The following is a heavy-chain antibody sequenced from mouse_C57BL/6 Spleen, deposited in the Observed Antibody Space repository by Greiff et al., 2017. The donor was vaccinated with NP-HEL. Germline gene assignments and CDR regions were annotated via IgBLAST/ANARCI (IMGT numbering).Heavy chain of an antibody. Sequence: QVQLQQSGAELMKPGASVKLSCKATGYTFTGYWIEWVKQRPGHGLEWIGEILPGSGSTNYNEKFKGKATFTADTSSNTAYMQLSSLTTEDSAIYYCARRGAYYYGSSPHAMDYWGQGTSVTVSS. D-gene: IGHD1-1*01. CDR2: ILPGSGST. CDR1: GYTFTGYW. J-gene: IGHJ4*01. CDR3: ARRGAYYYGSSPHAMDY. V-gene: IGHV1-9*01.